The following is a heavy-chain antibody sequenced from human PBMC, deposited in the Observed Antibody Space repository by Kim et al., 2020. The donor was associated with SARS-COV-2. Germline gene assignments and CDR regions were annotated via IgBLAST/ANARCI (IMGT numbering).Heavy chain of an antibody. V-gene: IGHV5-10-1*01. J-gene: IGHJ4*02. CDR3: ARSTTQTPLDY. D-gene: IGHD1-1*01. Sequence: TNYSPSFQGHVTISADKSISTAYLQWSSLKASDTAMYYCARSTTQTPLDYWGQGTLVTVSS. CDR2: T.